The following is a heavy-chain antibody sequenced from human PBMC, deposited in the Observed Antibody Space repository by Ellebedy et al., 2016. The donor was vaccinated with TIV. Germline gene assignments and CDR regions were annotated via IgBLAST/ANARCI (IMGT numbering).Heavy chain of an antibody. CDR1: GFTFSNYA. CDR3: AQTNWGSGGFYGMDV. CDR2: ISGNGRNT. D-gene: IGHD7-27*01. V-gene: IGHV3-23*01. Sequence: GESLKISCAASGFTFSNYAMTWARQAPGKGLEWVSAISGNGRNTHYANSLKDRFTVSRDNSRNTLYLQLDSLRAEDTAVYYCAQTNWGSGGFYGMDVWGQGTTVTVSS. J-gene: IGHJ6*02.